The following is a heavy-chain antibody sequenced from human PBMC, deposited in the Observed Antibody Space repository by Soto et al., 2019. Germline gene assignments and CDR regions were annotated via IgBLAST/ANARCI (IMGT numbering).Heavy chain of an antibody. CDR1: GFTFSSYW. D-gene: IGHD6-13*01. V-gene: IGHV3-74*01. CDR3: ARGGAAAPRRTNEGDY. Sequence: EVQLVESGGGLVQPGGSLRLSCAASGFTFSSYWMHWVRQAPGKGLVWVSRINSDGSSTSYADSVKGRFTISRDNAKNTLYLQMNSLRADDTAVYYGARGGAAAPRRTNEGDYWGQGTLVTVSS. CDR2: INSDGSST. J-gene: IGHJ4*02.